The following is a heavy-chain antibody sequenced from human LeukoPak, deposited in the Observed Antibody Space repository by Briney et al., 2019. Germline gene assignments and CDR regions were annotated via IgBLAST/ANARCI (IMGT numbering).Heavy chain of an antibody. D-gene: IGHD3-22*01. CDR3: AKDLGSGSPMDV. V-gene: IGHV3-30*18. CDR2: ISYDGSNK. CDR1: GFTFSSYG. J-gene: IGHJ6*03. Sequence: GGSLRLSCAASGFTFSSYGMHWVRQAPGKGLEWVAVISYDGSNKYYADSVKGRFTISRDNSKNTLYLRMNSLRAEDTAVYYCAKDLGSGSPMDVWGKGTTVTVSS.